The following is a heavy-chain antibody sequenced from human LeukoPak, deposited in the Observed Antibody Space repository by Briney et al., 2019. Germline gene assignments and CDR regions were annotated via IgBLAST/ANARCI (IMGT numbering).Heavy chain of an antibody. J-gene: IGHJ5*02. V-gene: IGHV5-10-1*01. CDR1: GYSFTSYW. CDR2: IDPSDSYT. D-gene: IGHD2-21*02. Sequence: RGESLKISCKGSGYSFTSYWISWVRQMPGKGLEWXGRIDPSDSYTNYSPSFQGHVTISADKSISTAYLQWSSLKASDTAMYYCARLRFDGDCYVTWGQGTLVTVSS. CDR3: ARLRFDGDCYVT.